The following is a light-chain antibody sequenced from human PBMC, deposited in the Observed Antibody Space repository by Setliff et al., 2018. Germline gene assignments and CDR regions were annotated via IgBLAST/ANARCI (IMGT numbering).Light chain of an antibody. CDR3: NSYTRRGTYV. J-gene: IGLJ1*01. CDR1: SSDVGGYDY. Sequence: QSALTQPPSASGSPGQSVTISCTGTSSDVGGYDYVSWYQQHPGKAPKLILYEVTKWPSGVPDRFSGSKSGNTASLTVSGLQAEDEADYYCNSYTRRGTYVFGIGTKVTVL. CDR2: EVT. V-gene: IGLV2-8*01.